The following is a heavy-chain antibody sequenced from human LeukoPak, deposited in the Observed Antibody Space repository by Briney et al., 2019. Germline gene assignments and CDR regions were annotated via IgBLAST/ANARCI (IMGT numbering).Heavy chain of an antibody. CDR3: AGTDSILWWGAFDY. D-gene: IGHD2-21*01. Sequence: PSETLSLTCAVYGGSFSGYYWSWIRQPPGKGLEWIGEINHSGSTNYNPSLKSRVTISVDTSKNQFSLKLSSVTAADTAVYYCAGTDSILWWGAFDYWGQGTLVTVSS. CDR1: GGSFSGYY. CDR2: INHSGST. V-gene: IGHV4-34*01. J-gene: IGHJ4*02.